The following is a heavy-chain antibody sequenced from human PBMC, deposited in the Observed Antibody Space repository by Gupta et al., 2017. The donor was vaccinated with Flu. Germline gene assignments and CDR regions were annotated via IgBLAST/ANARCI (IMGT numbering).Heavy chain of an antibody. D-gene: IGHD2-2*01. Sequence: MHWVRQATGKGLEWVSAIGTAGDTYYPGSVKGRFTISRENAKNSLYLQMNSLRAGDTAVYYCARGYCSSTSCYSYYYGMDVWGQGTTVTVSS. J-gene: IGHJ6*02. CDR2: IGTAGDT. CDR3: ARGYCSSTSCYSYYYGMDV. V-gene: IGHV3-13*01.